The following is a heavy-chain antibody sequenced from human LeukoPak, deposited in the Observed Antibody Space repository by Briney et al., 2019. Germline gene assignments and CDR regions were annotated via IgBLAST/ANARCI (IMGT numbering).Heavy chain of an antibody. D-gene: IGHD6-19*01. CDR1: GFIFNNYA. V-gene: IGHV3-9*01. CDR3: AKDNRRHYTSGPNPDSLH. J-gene: IGHJ4*02. Sequence: GGSLRLSCAGSGFIFNNYAMHWVRQPPGKGLEWVSGISWNSGSIDYADSVKGRFTISRDNAKNSLYLQMSSLRVEDTAFYYCAKDNRRHYTSGPNPDSLHWGQGALVTVSS. CDR2: ISWNSGSI.